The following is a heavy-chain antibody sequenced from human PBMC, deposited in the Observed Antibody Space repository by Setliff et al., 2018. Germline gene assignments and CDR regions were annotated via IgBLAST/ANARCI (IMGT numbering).Heavy chain of an antibody. CDR1: GDSISSSGFY. Sequence: SETLSLTCTVFGDSISSSGFYWSWVRQHPGQGLEWIGYIYYSGSTNYNPSLKSRVTISVDTSKNHFSLKLSSVTAADTAVYYCAGSTVTQVDYWGQGTLVTV. D-gene: IGHD4-17*01. V-gene: IGHV4-61*03. CDR3: AGSTVTQVDY. J-gene: IGHJ4*02. CDR2: IYYSGST.